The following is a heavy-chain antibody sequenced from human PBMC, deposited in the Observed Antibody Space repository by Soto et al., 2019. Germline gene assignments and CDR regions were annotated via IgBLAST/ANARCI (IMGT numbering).Heavy chain of an antibody. J-gene: IGHJ6*02. Sequence: GESLKISCAASGFTFSSYAMHWVRQAPGKGLEWVAVISYDGSNKYYADSVKGRFTISRDNSKNTLYLQMNSLRAEDTAVYYCARDRATTIFDAGQIYGMDVWGQGTTVTVSS. V-gene: IGHV3-30-3*01. D-gene: IGHD3-3*01. CDR1: GFTFSSYA. CDR3: ARDRATTIFDAGQIYGMDV. CDR2: ISYDGSNK.